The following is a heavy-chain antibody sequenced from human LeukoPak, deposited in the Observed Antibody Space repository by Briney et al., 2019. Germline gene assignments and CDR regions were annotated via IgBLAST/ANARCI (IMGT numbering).Heavy chain of an antibody. Sequence: SVKVSCKASGGTFSSYAISWVRQAPGQGLEWMGGIIPIFGTANYAQKFQGRVTITTDESTSTAYMELSSLRSEDTAVYYCARDKGVTVTNRKVFGYWGQGTLVTVSS. CDR1: GGTFSSYA. J-gene: IGHJ4*02. CDR2: IIPIFGTA. CDR3: ARDKGVTVTNRKVFGY. D-gene: IGHD4-17*01. V-gene: IGHV1-69*05.